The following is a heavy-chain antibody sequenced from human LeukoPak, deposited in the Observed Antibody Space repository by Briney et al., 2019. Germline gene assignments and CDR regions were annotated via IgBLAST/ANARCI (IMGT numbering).Heavy chain of an antibody. CDR2: IYSSGST. V-gene: IGHV4-4*09. CDR1: DASISRYF. D-gene: IGHD2-8*01. J-gene: IGHJ3*02. Sequence: SETLSLTCSVSDASISRYFWSWIRQPPGRGLEWIGHIYSSGSTYYNPSLKSRVTVSMEPSRNQFSLKLASVTAADTGMYYCAIAESVTAFDIWGQGTMVTVSS. CDR3: AIAESVTAFDI.